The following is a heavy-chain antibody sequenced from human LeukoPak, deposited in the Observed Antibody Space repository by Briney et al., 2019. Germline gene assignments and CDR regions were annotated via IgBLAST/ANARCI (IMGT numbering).Heavy chain of an antibody. CDR1: GFTFNNAW. CDR2: IKSKTDGGTT. J-gene: IGHJ6*03. CDR3: TTMDTAMAYYYYYYMDV. D-gene: IGHD5-18*01. V-gene: IGHV3-15*01. Sequence: PGRSLRPSCAASGFTFNNAWMSWVRQAAGKGLEWVGRIKSKTDGGTTDYAAPVKGRFTISRDDSKNTLYLQMNSLKTEDTAVYYCTTMDTAMAYYYYYYMDVWGKGTTVTVSS.